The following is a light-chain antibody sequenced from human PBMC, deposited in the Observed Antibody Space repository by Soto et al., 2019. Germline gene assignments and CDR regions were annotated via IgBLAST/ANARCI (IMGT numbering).Light chain of an antibody. V-gene: IGKV3-15*01. CDR3: QQYNNWPPYS. Sequence: EIVITQSPATLSVSPGERATLSCRASQSVSSNLAWYQQKPGQAPRHLIYGAATRATGVPARSSGSRSGTESTLTVSSLQSEDFAVYYCQQYNNWPPYSFGQGTKLEIK. J-gene: IGKJ2*01. CDR2: GAA. CDR1: QSVSSN.